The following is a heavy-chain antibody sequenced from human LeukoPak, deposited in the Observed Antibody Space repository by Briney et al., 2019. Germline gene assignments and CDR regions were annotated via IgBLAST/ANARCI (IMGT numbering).Heavy chain of an antibody. Sequence: GGSLRLSCAASGFTFSSYAMHWVRQAPGKGLEYVSAISSNGGSTYYANSVKGRFTIPRDNSKNTLYLQMGSLRAEDMAVYYCARAINYGGASDYWGQGTLVTVSS. D-gene: IGHD4-23*01. J-gene: IGHJ4*02. CDR1: GFTFSSYA. V-gene: IGHV3-64*01. CDR3: ARAINYGGASDY. CDR2: ISSNGGST.